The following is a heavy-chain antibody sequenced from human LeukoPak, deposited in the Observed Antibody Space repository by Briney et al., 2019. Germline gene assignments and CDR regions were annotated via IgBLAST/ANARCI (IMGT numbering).Heavy chain of an antibody. CDR3: ARGSVRGGFAFDI. D-gene: IGHD3-10*01. Sequence: GASVKVSCKASGGTFNSYAISWVRQAPGQGLEWMGGIIPIFGTTNYARKFQGRVTITADKSTSTAYMELSSLRSEDTAVYYCARGSVRGGFAFDIWGQGTMVTVSS. J-gene: IGHJ3*02. CDR1: GGTFNSYA. V-gene: IGHV1-69*06. CDR2: IIPIFGTT.